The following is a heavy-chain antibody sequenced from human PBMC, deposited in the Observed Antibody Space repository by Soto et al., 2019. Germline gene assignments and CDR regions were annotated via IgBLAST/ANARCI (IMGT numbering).Heavy chain of an antibody. D-gene: IGHD3-22*01. V-gene: IGHV3-74*01. J-gene: IGHJ4*02. CDR2: INGDGSFT. Sequence: GGSLRLSCAASAFTFKNHWMHWVRQVPGKGPVWVSRINGDGSFTSYADSVKGRFTISRDNAKNSLYLQMNSLRAEDTAVYYCARDLYYYASSGFNYWGQGTLVTVSS. CDR3: ARDLYYYASSGFNY. CDR1: AFTFKNHW.